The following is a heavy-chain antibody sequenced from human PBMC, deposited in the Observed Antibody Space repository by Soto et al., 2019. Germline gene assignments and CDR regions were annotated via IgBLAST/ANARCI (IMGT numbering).Heavy chain of an antibody. Sequence: ASVKVSCKASGYTFTSYDINWVRQATGQGLEWMGWMNPNSGNTGYAQKFQGRVTMTRNTSISTAYMELSSLRSEDTAVYYCARDLSITGIDYYYYYGMDVWGQGTTVTVSS. D-gene: IGHD1-20*01. CDR2: MNPNSGNT. CDR3: ARDLSITGIDYYYYYGMDV. J-gene: IGHJ6*02. CDR1: GYTFTSYD. V-gene: IGHV1-8*01.